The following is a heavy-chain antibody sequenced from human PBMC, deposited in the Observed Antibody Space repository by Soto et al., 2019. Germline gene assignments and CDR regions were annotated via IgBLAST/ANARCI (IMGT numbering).Heavy chain of an antibody. CDR1: GDSVSSNSAA. D-gene: IGHD5-12*01. Sequence: SETLSLTCAISGDSVSSNSAAWNWIRQSPSRGLEWLGRTYYRSKWYNDYAVSVKSRITINPDTSKNQFSLQLNSVTPEDTAVYYCAQGVATNYYYGMDVWGQGTTVTVSS. J-gene: IGHJ6*02. V-gene: IGHV6-1*01. CDR2: TYYRSKWYN. CDR3: AQGVATNYYYGMDV.